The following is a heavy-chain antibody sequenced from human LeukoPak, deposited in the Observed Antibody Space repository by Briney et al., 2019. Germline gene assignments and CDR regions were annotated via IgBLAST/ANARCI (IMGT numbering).Heavy chain of an antibody. D-gene: IGHD6-19*01. V-gene: IGHV3-21*01. Sequence: GGSLRLSCAASGLTFCSYSMNWVRQAPGKGLEWVSSISSSSSYIYYADSVKGRFTISRDNAKNSLYLQMNSLRAEDTAVYYCARDLYSSGWFDYWGQGTLVTVSS. CDR3: ARDLYSSGWFDY. J-gene: IGHJ4*02. CDR1: GLTFCSYS. CDR2: ISSSSSYI.